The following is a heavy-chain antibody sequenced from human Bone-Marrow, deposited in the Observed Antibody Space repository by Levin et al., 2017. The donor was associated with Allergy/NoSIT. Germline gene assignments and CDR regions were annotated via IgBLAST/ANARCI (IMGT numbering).Heavy chain of an antibody. V-gene: IGHV3-23*01. CDR1: GFMFKHYV. D-gene: IGHD2-21*01. CDR3: VSTPGAIEVTSYFDY. J-gene: IGHJ4*02. CDR2: ISGSGDNT. Sequence: GGSLRLSCAASGFMFKHYVMNWVRQAPGKGLEWVSVISGSGDNTYYADSVKGRFTISRDTSKNTLYLQMNSLSAEDTATYYCVSTPGAIEVTSYFDYWGQGTLVTVSS.